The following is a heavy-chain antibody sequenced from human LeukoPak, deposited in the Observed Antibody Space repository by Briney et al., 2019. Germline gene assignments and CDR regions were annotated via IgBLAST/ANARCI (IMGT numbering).Heavy chain of an antibody. Sequence: SETLSLTCAVYGGSFSGYYWSWIRQPPGKGLEWIGEINHSGSTNYSPSLKSRVTISVDTSKNQFSLKLSSVTAADTAVYYCARGPYYYDSSGYYLYYYYGMDVWGQGTTVTVSS. D-gene: IGHD3-22*01. CDR3: ARGPYYYDSSGYYLYYYYGMDV. V-gene: IGHV4-34*01. J-gene: IGHJ6*02. CDR1: GGSFSGYY. CDR2: INHSGST.